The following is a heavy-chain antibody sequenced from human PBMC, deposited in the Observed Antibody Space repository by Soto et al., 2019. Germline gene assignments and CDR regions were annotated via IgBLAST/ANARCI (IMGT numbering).Heavy chain of an antibody. CDR2: ISGPGGST. CDR1: GFTFTKFA. CDR3: AKDRRIAVSHFDF. Sequence: PGGPLRLSCAASGFTFTKFAMSWVRQAPGKGLEWVASISGPGGSTNYAESVKGRFTISRDNSNDTVSLQMNSLRVEDTALYFCAKDRRIAVSHFDFWGQGTLVTVSS. J-gene: IGHJ4*02. V-gene: IGHV3-23*01. D-gene: IGHD6-19*01.